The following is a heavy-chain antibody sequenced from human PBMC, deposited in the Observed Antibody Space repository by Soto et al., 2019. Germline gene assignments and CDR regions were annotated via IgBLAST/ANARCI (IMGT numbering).Heavy chain of an antibody. V-gene: IGHV4-61*01. CDR1: GASVSSGSHY. CDR2: VYYTGTT. D-gene: IGHD6-19*01. Sequence: QVQLQESGPGLVKPSETLSLTCTVSGASVSSGSHYWSWIRQPPGKGLEWIGYVYYTGTTKYNPSPKSRVTSSLDTSKNQFSLRLSSMTPADTAVYYCASPGPAVPRDDAIDIWGKGTMVTVSS. J-gene: IGHJ3*02. CDR3: ASPGPAVPRDDAIDI.